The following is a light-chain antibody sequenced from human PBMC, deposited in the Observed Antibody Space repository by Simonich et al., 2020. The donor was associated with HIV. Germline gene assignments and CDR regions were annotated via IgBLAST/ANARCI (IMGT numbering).Light chain of an antibody. J-gene: IGKJ2*01. Sequence: EIVLTQSPATLSLSPGERATLSCRASPSVSSYLAWYQQKPGQAPRLLIYGASTRATGIPARFSGSGSGTDFTLTISSLQAEDVAVYYCQQYYSTPYTFGQGTKLEIK. CDR1: PSVSSY. CDR2: GAS. CDR3: QQYYSTPYT. V-gene: IGKV3-15*01.